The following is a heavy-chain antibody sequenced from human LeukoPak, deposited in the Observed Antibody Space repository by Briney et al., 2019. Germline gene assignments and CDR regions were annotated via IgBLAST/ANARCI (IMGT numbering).Heavy chain of an antibody. CDR1: GGSISSYY. V-gene: IGHV4-59*01. Sequence: SETLSLTCTVSGGSISSYYWSWIRQPPGKGLERIGYIYYSGSTNYNPTLKSRVTISVDTSKNPFSLKLSSVTAADTAVYCCAREDTGKDAFDIWGQGTMVTVSS. J-gene: IGHJ3*02. D-gene: IGHD5-18*01. CDR2: IYYSGST. CDR3: AREDTGKDAFDI.